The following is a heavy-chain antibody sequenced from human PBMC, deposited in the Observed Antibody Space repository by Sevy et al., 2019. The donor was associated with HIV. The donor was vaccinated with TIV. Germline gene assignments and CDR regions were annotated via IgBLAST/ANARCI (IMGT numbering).Heavy chain of an antibody. V-gene: IGHV4-59*01. CDR3: ARGSGSTHWGMDV. D-gene: IGHD3-10*01. J-gene: IGHJ6*02. Sequence: SETLSLTCTVSGGSTSTYYWNWIRQPPGKGLEWIGYISDSGFSNDNPSLRCRVTISIDTSKNQFSLRLTSVSAADTAVYYCARGSGSTHWGMDVWGPGTTVPVSS. CDR1: GGSTSTYY. CDR2: ISDSGFS.